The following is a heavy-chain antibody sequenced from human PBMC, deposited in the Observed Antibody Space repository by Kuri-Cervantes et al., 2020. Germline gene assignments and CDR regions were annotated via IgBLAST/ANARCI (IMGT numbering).Heavy chain of an antibody. J-gene: IGHJ5*02. CDR3: ARVSVIETGFWSGYYNWFDP. CDR2: IYYSGST. D-gene: IGHD3-3*01. V-gene: IGHV4-59*12. Sequence: ESLKISCTVSGGSISSYYWSWIRQPPGKGLEWIGYIYYSGSTNYNPSLKSRVTISVDKSKNQFSLKLSSVTAADTAVYYCARVSVIETGFWSGYYNWFDPWGQGTLVTVSS. CDR1: GGSISSYY.